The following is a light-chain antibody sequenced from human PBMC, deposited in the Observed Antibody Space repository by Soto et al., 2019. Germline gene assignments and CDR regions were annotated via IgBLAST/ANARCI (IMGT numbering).Light chain of an antibody. CDR2: DVS. V-gene: IGKV3-15*01. CDR3: QQSYSTPRT. Sequence: EIVVTQSPAALSVSPGERATLSCRASQSIGGNLAWYQQKPGQAPRLLIYDVSTRATGIPARFSGSGSGTDFTLTISSLQPEDFATYYCQQSYSTPRTFGQGTKVDIK. CDR1: QSIGGN. J-gene: IGKJ1*01.